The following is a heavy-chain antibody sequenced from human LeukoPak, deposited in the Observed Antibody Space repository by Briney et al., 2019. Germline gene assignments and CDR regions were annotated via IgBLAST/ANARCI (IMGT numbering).Heavy chain of an antibody. CDR2: TYFRSKWYN. CDR1: GDSFSSNRAT. V-gene: IGHV6-1*01. CDR3: ARGRGDIDFDF. J-gene: IGHJ4*02. Sequence: SQTLSLTCAISGDSFSSNRATWTWIRQSPSRGLEWLGRTYFRSKWYNDYAVSVKGRISINPDTSKNQFSLQLNSVTPEDTAVYYCARGRGDIDFDFWGQGTLVTVSS.